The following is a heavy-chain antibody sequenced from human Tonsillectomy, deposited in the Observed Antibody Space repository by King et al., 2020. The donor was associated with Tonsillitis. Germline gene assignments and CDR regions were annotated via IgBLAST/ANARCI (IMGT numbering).Heavy chain of an antibody. D-gene: IGHD3-9*01. CDR1: GFTFSSYG. V-gene: IGHV3-30*03. Sequence: VQLVESGGGVVQPGRSLRLSCAASGFTFSSYGMHWVRQAPGKGLEWVAVISYDGSNKYYADSVKGRFTISRDNSKNTLYLQMNSLRAEDTAVYYCAREGLKRPRYFVWPIPRYYCYGMYVLGQGTP. J-gene: IGHJ6*02. CDR2: ISYDGSNK. CDR3: AREGLKRPRYFVWPIPRYYCYGMYV.